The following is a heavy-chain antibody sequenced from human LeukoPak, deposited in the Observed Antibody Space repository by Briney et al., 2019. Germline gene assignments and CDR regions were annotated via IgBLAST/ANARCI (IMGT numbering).Heavy chain of an antibody. D-gene: IGHD3-10*01. CDR3: VRDRGGFGDFFDY. CDR1: GFSFSGYA. V-gene: IGHV3-30-3*01. J-gene: IGHJ4*02. Sequence: PGGSLRLSCAASGFSFSGYAMHWVRQAPGRGLEWVARLAHDETNKQYGDSVKGRFTISRDNSKNTLYLQMNSLRAEDTAVYYCVRDRGGFGDFFDYWGQGTLVTVSS. CDR2: LAHDETNK.